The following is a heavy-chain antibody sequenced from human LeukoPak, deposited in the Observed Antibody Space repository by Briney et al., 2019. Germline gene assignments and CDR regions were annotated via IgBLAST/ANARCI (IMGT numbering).Heavy chain of an antibody. J-gene: IGHJ4*02. Sequence: PGGSLRLSCAASGFTFSSYEMNWVRRAPGKGLEWVSYISSSGSIIDYADSVKGRFTISRDNAKNSLYLQMNSLRAEDTAVYYCARDPWDYYGSGSFCWGQGTLVTVSS. CDR3: ARDPWDYYGSGSFC. CDR2: ISSSGSII. D-gene: IGHD3-10*01. CDR1: GFTFSSYE. V-gene: IGHV3-48*03.